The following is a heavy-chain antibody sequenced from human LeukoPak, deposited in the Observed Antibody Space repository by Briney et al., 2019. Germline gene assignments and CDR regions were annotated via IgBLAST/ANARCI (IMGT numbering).Heavy chain of an antibody. CDR3: ARDLDPNCGGSASAPTMAYY. D-gene: IGHD2-21*01. V-gene: IGHV1-18*01. Sequence: GASVKVSCKASGYTFINYGITWVRQAPGQGLEWMGWISADNGNTNYAQNFQDRITMTTDTSTTTVYMELRSLRSDDTAVYYCARDLDPNCGGSASAPTMAYY. CDR1: GYTFINYG. CDR2: ISADNGNT. J-gene: IGHJ6*01.